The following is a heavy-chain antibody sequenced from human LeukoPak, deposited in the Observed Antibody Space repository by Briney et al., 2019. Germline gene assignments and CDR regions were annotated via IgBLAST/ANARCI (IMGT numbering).Heavy chain of an antibody. J-gene: IGHJ5*02. Sequence: GRSLRLSCAASGFTFDDYAMHWVRQAPGKGLEWVSGISWNSGSIGYADSVKGRFTISRDNAKNSLYLQMNSLRAEDTALYYCAKGGSHILDNWFDPWGQGTLVTVSS. CDR1: GFTFDDYA. D-gene: IGHD3-16*01. V-gene: IGHV3-9*01. CDR2: ISWNSGSI. CDR3: AKGGSHILDNWFDP.